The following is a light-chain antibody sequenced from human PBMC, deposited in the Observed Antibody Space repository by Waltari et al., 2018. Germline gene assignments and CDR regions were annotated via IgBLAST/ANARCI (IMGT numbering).Light chain of an antibody. J-gene: IGLJ1*01. V-gene: IGLV2-23*01. CDR1: GSDIGTYNL. Sequence: QSALTQPASVSGSPGQSITISCTGSGSDIGTYNLVSWYQHHPGKSPNLIIYEGTKRPSGSSDRFSAFASGHTASLTISGLKAEDEADYYCYSYAGYINSGVFGSGTRVTVL. CDR2: EGT. CDR3: YSYAGYINSGV.